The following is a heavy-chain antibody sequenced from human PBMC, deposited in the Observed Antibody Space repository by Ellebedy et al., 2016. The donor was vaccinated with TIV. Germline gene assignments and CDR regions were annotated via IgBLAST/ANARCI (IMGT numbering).Heavy chain of an antibody. D-gene: IGHD4-17*01. CDR2: INAGNGNT. CDR1: GYTFTSYA. J-gene: IGHJ4*02. V-gene: IGHV1-3*01. Sequence: ASVKVSCXASGYTFTSYAMHWVRQAPGQRLEWMGWINAGNGNTKYSQKFQGRVTITRDTSASTAYMELSSLRSEDTAVYYCARCNDSDVYGDFPFDYWGQGTLVTVSS. CDR3: ARCNDSDVYGDFPFDY.